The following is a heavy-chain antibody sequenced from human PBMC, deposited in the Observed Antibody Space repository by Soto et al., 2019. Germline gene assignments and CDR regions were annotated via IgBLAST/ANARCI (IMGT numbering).Heavy chain of an antibody. D-gene: IGHD3-9*01. V-gene: IGHV1-18*01. CDR1: GYTFTNYG. Sequence: QVQLVQSGAEVKEPGASVKVSCKTSGYTFTNYGVSWVRQAPGQGLGWMGWISAYNGNTNYAQRFQGRVTMTTDTSTSTAYMELSSLRPDDTAIYYCARELLRFFDWFPRGDDAFDIWGQGTMVTVSS. J-gene: IGHJ3*02. CDR2: ISAYNGNT. CDR3: ARELLRFFDWFPRGDDAFDI.